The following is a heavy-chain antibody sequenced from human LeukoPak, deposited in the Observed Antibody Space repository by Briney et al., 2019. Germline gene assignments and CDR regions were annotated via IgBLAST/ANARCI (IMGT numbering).Heavy chain of an antibody. J-gene: IGHJ4*02. V-gene: IGHV1-8*01. Sequence: ASVKVSCKTSGYTFIPYDINWVRQATGQGLEWMGWMNPNSGYTGFAQKFQGRVTMTRDTSTSTAYMELNSLRSEDTAVYYCVRVYGAIDYWGQGTLVTVAS. CDR3: VRVYGAIDY. D-gene: IGHD4-17*01. CDR1: GYTFIPYD. CDR2: MNPNSGYT.